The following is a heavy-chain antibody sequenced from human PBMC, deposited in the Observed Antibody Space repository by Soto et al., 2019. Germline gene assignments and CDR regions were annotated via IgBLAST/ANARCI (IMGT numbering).Heavy chain of an antibody. Sequence: EVQLLESGGGLIQPGGSLRLSCAASGFTYSTSSMSWVRQPPGKGLEWVSVISNTGRTTYYADSVNGRFTISRDNSKNTLYLHLNSLRAEDTAVYYCAIDSVRISYSALWGHGTLVTVSS. D-gene: IGHD2-21*01. CDR3: AIDSVRISYSAL. CDR2: ISNTGRTT. V-gene: IGHV3-23*01. CDR1: GFTYSTSS. J-gene: IGHJ4*01.